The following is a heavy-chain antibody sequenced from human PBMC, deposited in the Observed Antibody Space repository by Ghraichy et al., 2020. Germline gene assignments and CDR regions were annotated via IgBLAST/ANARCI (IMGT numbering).Heavy chain of an antibody. V-gene: IGHV4-59*01. Sequence: LSLTCTVSGGSISSYYWSWIRQPPGQGLEWIGYIYYSGSTNYNPSLKSRVTISVDTSKNQFSLKLSSVTAADTAVYYCARAPQGRGDDAFDIWGQGTMVTVSS. D-gene: IGHD3-16*01. J-gene: IGHJ3*02. CDR1: GGSISSYY. CDR3: ARAPQGRGDDAFDI. CDR2: IYYSGST.